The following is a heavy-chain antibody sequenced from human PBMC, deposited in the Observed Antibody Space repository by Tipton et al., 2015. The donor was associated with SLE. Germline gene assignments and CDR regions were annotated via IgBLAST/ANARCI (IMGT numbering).Heavy chain of an antibody. D-gene: IGHD3-10*01. CDR3: ARGLQDLGEFDY. CDR1: GGSISSGSYY. CDR2: INHSGST. Sequence: LRLSCTVSGGSISSGSYYWSWIRQPPGKGLEWIGEINHSGSTNYNPSLKSRVTISVDTSKNEFSLNLSSVTAADTAVYYCARGLQDLGEFDYWGQGTLVTVSS. V-gene: IGHV4-39*07. J-gene: IGHJ4*02.